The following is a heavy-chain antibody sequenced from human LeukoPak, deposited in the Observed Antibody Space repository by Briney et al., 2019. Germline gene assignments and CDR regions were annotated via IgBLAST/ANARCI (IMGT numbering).Heavy chain of an antibody. D-gene: IGHD1-1*01. Sequence: SETLSLTCAVSGGSISSNNWWGWVRQPPGKGLEWIGEIYHSGSPNYNPSLKSRVTISVDKSRNHFSLNLSSMTAADTAVYYCARVNINNWHSCDYWGQGTLVTVSS. V-gene: IGHV4-4*02. CDR2: IYHSGSP. CDR3: ARVNINNWHSCDY. J-gene: IGHJ4*02. CDR1: GGSISSNNW.